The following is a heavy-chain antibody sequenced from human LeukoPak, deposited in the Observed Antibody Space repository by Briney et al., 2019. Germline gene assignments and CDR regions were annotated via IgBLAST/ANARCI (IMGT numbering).Heavy chain of an antibody. CDR1: GFTFSSYG. Sequence: PGGSLRLSCVVSGFTFSSYGMHWVRQAPGRGLEWVAFIRYDGTNKYYTDSVKGRFTISRDNSKNTLYLQMNSLRAEDTAVYYCAKDTGYYGDYAYFDYWGQGTLVTVSS. D-gene: IGHD4-17*01. CDR2: IRYDGTNK. V-gene: IGHV3-30*02. J-gene: IGHJ4*02. CDR3: AKDTGYYGDYAYFDY.